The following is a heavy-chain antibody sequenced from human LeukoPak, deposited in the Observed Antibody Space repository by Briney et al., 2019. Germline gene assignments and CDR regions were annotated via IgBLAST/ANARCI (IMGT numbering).Heavy chain of an antibody. Sequence: SETLSLTCTVSGGSISSYYWSWIRQPPGKGLEWIGYIYYSGSTNYNPSLKSRVTISVDTSKNQFSLKLSSVTAADTAVYYCARRRDRLMIVVALRLGFDYWGQGTLVTVSS. CDR2: IYYSGST. CDR1: GGSISSYY. V-gene: IGHV4-59*12. D-gene: IGHD3-22*01. J-gene: IGHJ4*02. CDR3: ARRRDRLMIVVALRLGFDY.